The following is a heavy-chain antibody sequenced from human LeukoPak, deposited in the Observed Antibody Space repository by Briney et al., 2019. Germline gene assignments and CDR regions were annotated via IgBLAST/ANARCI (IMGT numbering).Heavy chain of an antibody. J-gene: IGHJ4*02. CDR2: IYYSWDT. CDR3: ATTSYYYDSPDY. Sequence: SETLSLTCAVYGGSFSGYYWSWIRQPPGKGLEWIGSIYYSWDTYYNPSLKSRVTISVDTSKNQFSLKLSSVTAADTAVYYCATTSYYYDSPDYWGQGTLVTVSS. CDR1: GGSFSGYY. D-gene: IGHD3-22*01. V-gene: IGHV4-34*01.